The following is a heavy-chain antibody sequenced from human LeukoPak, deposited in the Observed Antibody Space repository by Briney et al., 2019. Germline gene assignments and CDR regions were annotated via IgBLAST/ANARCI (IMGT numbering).Heavy chain of an antibody. CDR1: GFTFSSHA. CDR2: TSGSGGST. Sequence: PGGSLRLSCAASGFTFSSHAMSWVRQAPGKGLEWVSGTSGSGGSTYYADSVKGRFTISRDNSKNTLYLQMNSLRAEDTAVYYCARMGGYSYGPPYCFDNWGQGTLVTVSS. J-gene: IGHJ4*02. V-gene: IGHV3-23*01. D-gene: IGHD5-18*01. CDR3: ARMGGYSYGPPYCFDN.